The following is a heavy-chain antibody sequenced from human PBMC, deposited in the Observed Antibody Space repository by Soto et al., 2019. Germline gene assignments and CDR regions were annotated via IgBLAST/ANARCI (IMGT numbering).Heavy chain of an antibody. CDR3: AGDSRSAEGWLDP. Sequence: SETLSLTCTVSGASTSGYFWTWIRQPPGKGLEWIGYFYGGSTNYNPSLKSRATISMAPSKNHFSLNLMSVTAADTAVYYCAGDSRSAEGWLDPWGQGILVTVS. D-gene: IGHD1-26*01. J-gene: IGHJ5*02. CDR2: FYGGST. V-gene: IGHV4-59*01. CDR1: GASTSGYF.